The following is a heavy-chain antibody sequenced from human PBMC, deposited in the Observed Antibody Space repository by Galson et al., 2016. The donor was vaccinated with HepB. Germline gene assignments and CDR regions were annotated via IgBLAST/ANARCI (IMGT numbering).Heavy chain of an antibody. CDR3: AREDSSWYGYYGMDI. CDR1: GFTFTDYY. CDR2: ISSSGSYT. D-gene: IGHD6-13*01. V-gene: IGHV3-11*06. Sequence: SLRLSCAASGFTFTDYYMTWIRQAPGKGLEWVSYISSSGSYTNYADSVKGRFTISRDNARKSLYLQMKSLGPDDTAVYYCAREDSSWYGYYGMDIWGQGTTVTVSS. J-gene: IGHJ6*02.